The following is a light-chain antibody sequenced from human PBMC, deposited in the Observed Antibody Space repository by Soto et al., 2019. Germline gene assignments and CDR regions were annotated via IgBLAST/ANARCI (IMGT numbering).Light chain of an antibody. CDR2: GAS. CDR1: QALGNN. CDR3: QQYTNWPYT. J-gene: IGKJ2*01. Sequence: EIVMMQSPATLSVSPRERATLSCRASQALGNNLAWYQHKPGQAPRLLIYGASTRATGVPVRFSGSGSETGFTLSLSSLQSDDLAVYYCQQYTNWPYTFGQGTKLEIK. V-gene: IGKV3-15*01.